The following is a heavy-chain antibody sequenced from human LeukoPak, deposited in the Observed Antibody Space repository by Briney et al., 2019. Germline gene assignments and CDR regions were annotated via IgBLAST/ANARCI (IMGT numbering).Heavy chain of an antibody. Sequence: GGSLRLSCAASGFTFSDYYMSWIRQAPGKGLEWVSYISSSGSTIYYADSVKGRFTISRDNAKNSLSLQMNSLRAEDTAVYYCARVYYYDSSGYPPPPDYWGQGTLVTVSS. D-gene: IGHD3-22*01. V-gene: IGHV3-11*04. CDR3: ARVYYYDSSGYPPPPDY. CDR1: GFTFSDYY. J-gene: IGHJ4*02. CDR2: ISSSGSTI.